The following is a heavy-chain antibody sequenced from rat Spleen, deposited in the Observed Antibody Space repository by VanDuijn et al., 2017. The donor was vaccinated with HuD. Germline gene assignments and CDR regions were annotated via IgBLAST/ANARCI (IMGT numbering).Heavy chain of an antibody. Sequence: EVQLQESGPGLVKPSQSLSLSCSVTGYSITSSYRWNWIRKFPGNKMEWIGHIRSSGSSSYNPSLESRISITRYTSKNQFFLHLNSVTAEDTATYYCARSLDTYGWFAYWGQGTLVTVSS. D-gene: IGHD2-1*01. J-gene: IGHJ3*01. CDR1: GYSITSSY. CDR3: ARSLDTYGWFAY. V-gene: IGHV3-1*01. CDR2: IRSSGSS.